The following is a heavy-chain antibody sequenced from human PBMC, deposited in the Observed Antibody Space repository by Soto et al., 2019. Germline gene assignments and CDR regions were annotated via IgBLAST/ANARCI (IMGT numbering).Heavy chain of an antibody. Sequence: QITLKESGPPLVKPTQTLTLTCTFSGFSLTTSGVGVGWMRQSPGKALEWLGLIFWDDDTRYKPSLQNRLTITKDTSRSQVVLTMTNMGPLDTATYYGGRRVDVTYDLWGQGALVTVSS. V-gene: IGHV2-5*02. J-gene: IGHJ4*02. CDR3: GRRVDVTYDL. CDR1: GFSLTTSGVG. D-gene: IGHD5-12*01. CDR2: IFWDDDT.